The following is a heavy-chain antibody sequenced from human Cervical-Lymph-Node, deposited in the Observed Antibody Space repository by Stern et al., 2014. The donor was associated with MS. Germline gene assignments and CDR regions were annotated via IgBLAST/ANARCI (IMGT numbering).Heavy chain of an antibody. V-gene: IGHV4-59*01. CDR1: GGSISSYY. Sequence: VHLVESGPGLVKPSETLSLICTVFGGSISSYYWSWIRQPPGKGLEWIGYGYYSGSTNYNPSLKSRVTISVDTSKNQFSLKLTSVTAADTAMYYCARLRVITASFDPWGQGTLVTVSS. D-gene: IGHD4-11*01. CDR3: ARLRVITASFDP. J-gene: IGHJ5*02. CDR2: GYYSGST.